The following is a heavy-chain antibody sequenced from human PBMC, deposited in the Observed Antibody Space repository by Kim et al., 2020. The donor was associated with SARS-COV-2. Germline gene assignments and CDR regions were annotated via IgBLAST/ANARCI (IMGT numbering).Heavy chain of an antibody. J-gene: IGHJ4*02. CDR2: IYYSGST. D-gene: IGHD2-15*01. Sequence: SETLSLTCTVSSISRDYWGWIRQPPGKGLEWIGYIYYSGSTNYNPSLRGRVIISVATSKSQFSLNLTPVTTAATAVDYCARSPITNDNVARHFHYWGPGT. CDR3: ARSPITNDNVARHFHY. V-gene: IGHV4-59*13. CDR1: SISRDY.